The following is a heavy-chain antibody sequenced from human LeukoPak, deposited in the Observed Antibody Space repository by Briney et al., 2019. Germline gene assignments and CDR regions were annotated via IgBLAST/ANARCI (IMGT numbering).Heavy chain of an antibody. D-gene: IGHD3-22*01. CDR1: GDFISSSSYY. J-gene: IGHJ1*01. CDR2: VYYTGRT. Sequence: SETLSLTCTVSGDFISSSSYYWGWIRQPPGKGLEWIGDVYYTGRTYYNPSLKSRVFISIDTSNNYFSLSLNFVTAADTAVYYCARRRYYDSTGYFEWGRGSLVTVSS. CDR3: ARRRYYDSTGYFE. V-gene: IGHV4-39*02.